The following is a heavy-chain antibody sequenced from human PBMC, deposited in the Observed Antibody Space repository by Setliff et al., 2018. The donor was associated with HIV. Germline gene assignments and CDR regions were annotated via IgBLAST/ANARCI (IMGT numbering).Heavy chain of an antibody. CDR2: IYYSGNT. J-gene: IGHJ4*02. V-gene: IGHV4-59*11. Sequence: SETLSLTCTVSGDSISSHYWSWIRQPPGKGLQWIGNIYYSGNTNYNPSLKSRVTMSVDMSKNQFSLKMSSVTAADTAVYYCASDPWGSPYYFDYWGQGTLVTVSS. CDR1: GDSISSHY. CDR3: ASDPWGSPYYFDY. D-gene: IGHD3-16*01.